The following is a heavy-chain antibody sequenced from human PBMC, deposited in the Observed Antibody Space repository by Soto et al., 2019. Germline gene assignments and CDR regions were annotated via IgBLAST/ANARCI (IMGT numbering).Heavy chain of an antibody. J-gene: IGHJ3*02. D-gene: IGHD3-16*01. V-gene: IGHV3-23*01. CDR1: GFIFSSYA. CDR2: ISGSGGTT. CDR3: AKDVLTSPRAFDI. Sequence: EVQLLESGGGLVQPGGSLRLSCAASGFIFSSYAMSWVRQAPGKGLEWVSAISGSGGTTYYADSVKGRFTISRDNSKNRLYLQMNILRADETAVSYCAKDVLTSPRAFDIWGQGTMVTVSS.